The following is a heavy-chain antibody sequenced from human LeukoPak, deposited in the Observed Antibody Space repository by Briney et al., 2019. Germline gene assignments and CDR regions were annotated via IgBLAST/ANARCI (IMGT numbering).Heavy chain of an antibody. CDR3: ARDDCSGESCYRSWSDP. CDR1: EFTFSSYS. D-gene: IGHD2-15*01. J-gene: IGHJ5*02. Sequence: QTGGSLRLSCAASEFTFSSYSMNWVRQAPGKGLEWVSYITNSGNSKNYADSVKGRFTISRDNSKNTLYLQMNSLRAEDTAVYYCARDDCSGESCYRSWSDPWGQGTLVTVSS. CDR2: ITNSGNSK. V-gene: IGHV3-48*01.